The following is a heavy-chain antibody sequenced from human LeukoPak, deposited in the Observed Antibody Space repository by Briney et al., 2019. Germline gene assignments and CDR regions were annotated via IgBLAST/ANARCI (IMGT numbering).Heavy chain of an antibody. V-gene: IGHV3-23*01. CDR1: GFTFSSYD. D-gene: IGHD3-16*01. CDR3: AKGYYDYVWGGYYFDY. Sequence: GGSLRLSCAASGFTFSSYDMRWVRRAPGKGLEWVSAISGSGGSTYYADSVKGRFTISRDNSRDTLYLQMNSLRAEDTAVYYCAKGYYDYVWGGYYFDYWGQGTLVTVSS. J-gene: IGHJ4*02. CDR2: ISGSGGST.